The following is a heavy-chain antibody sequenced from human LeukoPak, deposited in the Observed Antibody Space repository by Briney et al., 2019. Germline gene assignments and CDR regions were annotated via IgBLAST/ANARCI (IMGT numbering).Heavy chain of an antibody. V-gene: IGHV4-59*01. CDR2: IYYSGST. D-gene: IGHD3-3*01. J-gene: IGHJ4*02. CDR3: AHYTEAGFDY. CDR1: GGSISSYY. Sequence: SETLSLTCTVSGGSISSYYWSWIRQPPGKGLEWIGYIYYSGSTNYNPSLKSRVTISVDTSKNQFSLKLSSVTAADTAVYYCAHYTEAGFDYWGQGTLVTVSS.